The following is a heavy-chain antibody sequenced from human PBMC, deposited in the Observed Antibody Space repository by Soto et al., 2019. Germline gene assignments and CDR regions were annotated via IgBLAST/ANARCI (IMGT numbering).Heavy chain of an antibody. CDR1: GYTFSNYY. V-gene: IGHV1-46*01. CDR3: ARDPLEVTATYYHYYGLDV. Sequence: GASVKVSCKASGYTFSNYYIHGVRQAPGRGLEWMGIINPSGDTTTYAQRFQGRVTMTTDTSTSTVNMEVSSLRSDDTAVYYCARDPLEVTATYYHYYGLDVWGQGTTVTVSS. D-gene: IGHD2-21*02. CDR2: INPSGDTT. J-gene: IGHJ6*02.